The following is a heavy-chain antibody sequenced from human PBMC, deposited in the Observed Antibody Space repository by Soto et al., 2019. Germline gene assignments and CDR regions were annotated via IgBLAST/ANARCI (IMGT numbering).Heavy chain of an antibody. CDR2: FDPEDGET. CDR1: GYTLTELS. D-gene: IGHD4-17*01. CDR3: ATFPPYGDLIRPPDPIYYYYYMDV. J-gene: IGHJ6*03. Sequence: ASVKVSCKVSGYTLTELSMHWVRQAPGKGLEWMGGFDPEDGETIYAQKFQGRVTKTEDTSTDTAYMERSNLRSEDTAVYYCATFPPYGDLIRPPDPIYYYYYMDVWGKGTTVTVSS. V-gene: IGHV1-24*01.